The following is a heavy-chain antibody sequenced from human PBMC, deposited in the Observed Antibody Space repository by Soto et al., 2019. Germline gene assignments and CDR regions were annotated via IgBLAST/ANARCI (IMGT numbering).Heavy chain of an antibody. J-gene: IGHJ5*02. CDR3: ARGYVVVVAAWSPLFDP. CDR2: IYYSGST. CDR1: GGSISSYY. Sequence: KTSETLSLTCTVSGGSISSYYWSWIRQPPGKGLEWIGYIYYSGSTNYNPSLKSRVTISVDTSKNQFSLKLSSVTAADTAVYYCARGYVVVVAAWSPLFDPWGQGTLVTV. D-gene: IGHD2-15*01. V-gene: IGHV4-59*01.